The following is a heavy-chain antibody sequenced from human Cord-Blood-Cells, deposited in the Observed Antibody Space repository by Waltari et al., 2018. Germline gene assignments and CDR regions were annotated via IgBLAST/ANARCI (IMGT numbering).Heavy chain of an antibody. V-gene: IGHV1-8*03. Sequence: QVQLVQSGAEVKKPGASVKVSCKASGYTFTRYDINMVRQATGQGLEWMGWMNPNSGNTGYAQKFQGRVTITRNTSISTAYMELSSLRSEDTAVYYCARASYSSSWYYFDYWGQGTLVTVSS. CDR2: MNPNSGNT. CDR3: ARASYSSSWYYFDY. J-gene: IGHJ4*02. CDR1: GYTFTRYD. D-gene: IGHD6-13*01.